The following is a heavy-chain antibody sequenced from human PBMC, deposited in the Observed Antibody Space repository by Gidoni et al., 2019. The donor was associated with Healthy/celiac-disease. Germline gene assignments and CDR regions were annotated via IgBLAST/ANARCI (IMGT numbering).Heavy chain of an antibody. D-gene: IGHD3-10*01. CDR1: GGSFSGYD. CDR2: INHSGST. J-gene: IGHJ4*02. Sequence: QVQLQPWGAGLLKPSETLSLTCAVYGGSFSGYDWSGIRQPPGKGLEWIGEINHSGSTNYNPSLKSRVTISVDTSKNQFSLKLSSVTAADTAVYYCARGQSPNGSGDWINWGQGTLVTVSS. CDR3: ARGQSPNGSGDWIN. V-gene: IGHV4-34*01.